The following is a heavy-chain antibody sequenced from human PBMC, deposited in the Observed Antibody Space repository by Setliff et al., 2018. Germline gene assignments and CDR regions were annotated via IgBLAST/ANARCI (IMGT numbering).Heavy chain of an antibody. CDR2: IHTSAT. J-gene: IGHJ5*02. D-gene: IGHD6-6*01. V-gene: IGHV4-4*08. CDR1: GGSISSYY. Sequence: SETLSLTCSVSGGSISSYYWSWIRQPPGKGLEWIGNIHTSATNYNPSLKSRVTISVDTSKNQISLSLSSVTAADTAVFYCAITAVLVHRGISYNYFDPWGQGTLVTVSS. CDR3: AITAVLVHRGISYNYFDP.